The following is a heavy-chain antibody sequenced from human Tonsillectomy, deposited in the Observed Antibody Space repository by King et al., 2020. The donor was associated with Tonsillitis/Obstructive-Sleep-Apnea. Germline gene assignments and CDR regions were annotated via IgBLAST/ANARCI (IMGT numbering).Heavy chain of an antibody. Sequence: VQLVESGGGLVQPGGSLRLSCAASGFTFSSYSMNWVRQAPGKGLEWGSYISRSISTIYYADSVKGRFTNSRDNAKNSLYLQMNSLRDEDTAVYYCARDMAVAGPAENYWGQGTLVTVSS. D-gene: IGHD6-19*01. J-gene: IGHJ4*02. CDR1: GFTFSSYS. CDR2: ISRSISTI. CDR3: ARDMAVAGPAENY. V-gene: IGHV3-48*02.